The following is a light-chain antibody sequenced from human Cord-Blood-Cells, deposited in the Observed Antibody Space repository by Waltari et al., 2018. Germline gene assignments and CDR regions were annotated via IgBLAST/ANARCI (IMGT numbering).Light chain of an antibody. V-gene: IGKV1-39*01. CDR2: AAS. J-gene: IGKJ2*01. Sequence: DIQMTQSPSSLSASVGDRVTITCRASQSISSYLNWYQQKPGKAPKLLIYAASSLQSGVPSRVSCSGSGTDVTLTISSLQPEDFATYYCQQSYSTPYTFGQGTKLEIK. CDR1: QSISSY. CDR3: QQSYSTPYT.